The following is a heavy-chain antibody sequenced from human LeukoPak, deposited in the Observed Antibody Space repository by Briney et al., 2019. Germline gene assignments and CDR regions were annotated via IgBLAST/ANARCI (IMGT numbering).Heavy chain of an antibody. CDR3: ARDVAPRPYYYMDV. CDR2: ISGSGDSP. J-gene: IGHJ6*03. V-gene: IGHV3-23*01. Sequence: GGSLRLSCAASEFTFTNYALSWVRQAPWKGLEWVSAISGSGDSPYYADSVKGRFTISRDNSKNTLFLQMTSLRAEDTAVYYCARDVAPRPYYYMDVWGRGTTVTVSS. CDR1: EFTFTNYA. D-gene: IGHD6-6*01.